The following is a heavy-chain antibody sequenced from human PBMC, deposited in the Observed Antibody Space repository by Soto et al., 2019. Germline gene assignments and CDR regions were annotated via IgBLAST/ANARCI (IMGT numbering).Heavy chain of an antibody. CDR2: IIPILGIA. CDR3: ARARIAVAGTDYFDY. Sequence: GASVKVSCKASGGTFSSYTISWVRQAPGQGLEWMGRIIPILGIANYAQKFQGRATITADKSTSTAYMELSSLRSEDTAVYYCARARIAVAGTDYFDYWGQGTLVTVSS. D-gene: IGHD6-19*01. CDR1: GGTFSSYT. J-gene: IGHJ4*02. V-gene: IGHV1-69*02.